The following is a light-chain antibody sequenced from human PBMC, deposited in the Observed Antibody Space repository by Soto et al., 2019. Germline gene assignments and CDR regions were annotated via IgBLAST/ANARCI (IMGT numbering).Light chain of an antibody. J-gene: IGLJ1*01. Sequence: QSALTQPPSASGSPGQSVTISCTGTRSDVGGYNFVSWYQHHPGKAPKLIIYEVNKRASGVPDRFSGSKSGNTAFLTVSGLQDEDEAEYYCNSYAGSNNYVFGTGTKLTVL. CDR2: EVN. V-gene: IGLV2-8*01. CDR3: NSYAGSNNYV. CDR1: RSDVGGYNF.